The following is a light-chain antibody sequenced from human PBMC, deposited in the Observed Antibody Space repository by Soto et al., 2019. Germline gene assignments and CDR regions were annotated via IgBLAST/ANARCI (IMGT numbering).Light chain of an antibody. CDR1: QRVSSY. Sequence: EIVLTQSPATLSLSPGERATLSCRASQRVSSYLACSQQKPGQAPRRLIYDASNRATGIPARFSGSGSGTDFTLTICSLETEDFAVYYWQQRSNWPRGTFGQGTKVDI. CDR3: QQRSNWPRGT. J-gene: IGKJ1*01. V-gene: IGKV3-11*01. CDR2: DAS.